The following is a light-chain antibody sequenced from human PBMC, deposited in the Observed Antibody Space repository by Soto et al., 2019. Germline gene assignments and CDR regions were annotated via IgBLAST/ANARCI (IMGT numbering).Light chain of an antibody. CDR1: QTLNSY. J-gene: IGKJ4*01. CDR2: DAS. Sequence: EIVLTQSPATLSLSPGERATLSCRASQTLNSYLAWFQQKPGQAPRLLIYDASNKATGIPARFSGSGSGTDVPLTISSLEPADFAVYYCQQRRDWPLTFGGGNKVEI. V-gene: IGKV3-11*01. CDR3: QQRRDWPLT.